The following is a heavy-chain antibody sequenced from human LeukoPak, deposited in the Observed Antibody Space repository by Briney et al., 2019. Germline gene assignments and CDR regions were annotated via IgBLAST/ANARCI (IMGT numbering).Heavy chain of an antibody. D-gene: IGHD3-22*01. CDR3: ARDTYYYDSSGYWNYMDV. Sequence: PSETLSLTCTVSGGSISSYCWSWIRQPAGKGLEWIGRIYTSGSTNHNPSLRSRVTMSVDTSKNQFSLKLSSVTAADTAVFYCARDTYYYDSSGYWNYMDVWGKGTTVTVSS. CDR1: GGSISSYC. J-gene: IGHJ6*03. V-gene: IGHV4-4*07. CDR2: IYTSGST.